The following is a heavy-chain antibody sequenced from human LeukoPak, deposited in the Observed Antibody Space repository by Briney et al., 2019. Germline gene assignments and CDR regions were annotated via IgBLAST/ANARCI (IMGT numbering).Heavy chain of an antibody. D-gene: IGHD2-2*01. J-gene: IGHJ5*02. Sequence: PSETLSLXCAVSGYSISSGYYWGWIRQPPGKGLEWIGSIYYSGSTYYNPSLKSRVTISVDTSKNQFSLKLSSVTAADTAVYYCARLPAGNHWGQGTLVTVSS. CDR1: GYSISSGYY. CDR3: ARLPAGNH. V-gene: IGHV4-38-2*01. CDR2: IYYSGST.